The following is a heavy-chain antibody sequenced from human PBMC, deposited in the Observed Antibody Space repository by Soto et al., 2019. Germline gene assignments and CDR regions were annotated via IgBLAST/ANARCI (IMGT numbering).Heavy chain of an antibody. CDR1: AFIFSNNA. CDR3: AKNSGYYYDAFDI. V-gene: IGHV3-23*01. CDR2: ISGSSGST. D-gene: IGHD3-22*01. J-gene: IGHJ3*02. Sequence: GGSLRLSCAASAFIFSNNAMSWVRQAPGKGLEWVSAISGSSGSTFYADSVKGRFTISRDNSKNTLYLQMNSLRAEDTALYYCAKNSGYYYDAFDIWGQGTMVTVSS.